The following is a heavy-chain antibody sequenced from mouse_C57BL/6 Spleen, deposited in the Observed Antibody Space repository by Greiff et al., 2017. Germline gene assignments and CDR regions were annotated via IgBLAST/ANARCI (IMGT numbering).Heavy chain of an antibody. CDR3: ASYSSGYAYAMDY. CDR1: GYTFTSYW. D-gene: IGHD3-2*02. V-gene: IGHV1-64*01. J-gene: IGHJ4*01. CDR2: IHPNSGST. Sequence: VQLQQPGAELVKPGASVKLSCKASGYTFTSYWMHWVKQRPGQGLEWIGMIHPNSGSTNYNEKFKSKATLTVDKSSSTAYMQLSSLTSEDSAVYYCASYSSGYAYAMDYWGQGTSVTVSS.